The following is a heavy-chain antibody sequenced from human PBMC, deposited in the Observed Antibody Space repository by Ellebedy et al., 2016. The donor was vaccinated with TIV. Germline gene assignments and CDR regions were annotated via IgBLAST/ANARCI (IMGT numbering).Heavy chain of an antibody. D-gene: IGHD1-7*01. V-gene: IGHV3-21*01. CDR2: FSPDGTYI. CDR3: ARGIRELGFDY. CDR1: GFAFSSHA. J-gene: IGHJ4*02. Sequence: GESLKISXTASGFAFSSHALNWVRQAPGKGLEWVSAFSPDGTYIFYPDSLKGRFTISRDNARNSLFLQMNNLGGDDTALYYCARGIRELGFDYWGQGTLVTVSS.